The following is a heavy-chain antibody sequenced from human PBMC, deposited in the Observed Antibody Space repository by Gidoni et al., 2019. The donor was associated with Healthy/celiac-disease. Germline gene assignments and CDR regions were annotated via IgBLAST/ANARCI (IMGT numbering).Heavy chain of an antibody. Sequence: EVQLVESGGGLVQPGGSLKLSCAASGFTFRGSAMHWVRQASGKGLGWVGRMRSKANSYATAYAASVKGRFTISRDDSKNTAYLQMNSLKTEDTAVYYCTPGYYDIHPRGMDVWGQGTTVTVSS. D-gene: IGHD3-9*01. CDR1: GFTFRGSA. V-gene: IGHV3-73*02. CDR2: MRSKANSYAT. J-gene: IGHJ6*02. CDR3: TPGYYDIHPRGMDV.